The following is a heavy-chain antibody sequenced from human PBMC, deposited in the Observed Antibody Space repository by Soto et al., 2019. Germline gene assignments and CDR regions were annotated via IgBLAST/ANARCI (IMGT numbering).Heavy chain of an antibody. Sequence: QVQLVESGGGLVKPGGSLRLSCAASGFTFSDYYMSWIRQAPGKGLEWGSYISSSGSTVYYADSVKGRFTISRDNAKNSLYLQMNSLRAEDTAVYYCAREHTQQLPPGYYYYGMDVWGQGTTVTVSS. J-gene: IGHJ6*02. CDR3: AREHTQQLPPGYYYYGMDV. V-gene: IGHV3-11*01. D-gene: IGHD6-13*01. CDR2: ISSSGSTV. CDR1: GFTFSDYY.